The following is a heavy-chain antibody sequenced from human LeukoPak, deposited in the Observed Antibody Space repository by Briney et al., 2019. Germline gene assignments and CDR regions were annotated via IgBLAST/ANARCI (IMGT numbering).Heavy chain of an antibody. CDR3: ASRYGSGSFPLYYFDY. CDR2: IIPIFGTA. Sequence: SVKVSCKASGGTFSSYAISWVRQAPGQGLEWMGGIIPIFGTANYAQKFQGRVTITADESTSTAYMELSSLRSEDTAVYYCASRYGSGSFPLYYFDYWGQGTLVTVSS. CDR1: GGTFSSYA. V-gene: IGHV1-69*13. D-gene: IGHD3-10*01. J-gene: IGHJ4*02.